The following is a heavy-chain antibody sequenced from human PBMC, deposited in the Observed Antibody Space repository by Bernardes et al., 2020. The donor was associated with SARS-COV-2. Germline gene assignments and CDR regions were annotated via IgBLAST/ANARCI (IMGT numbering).Heavy chain of an antibody. CDR3: ARESHSYGFY. V-gene: IGHV1-69*13. D-gene: IGHD5-18*01. CDR2: IIPIFGTT. J-gene: IGHJ4*02. Sequence: SVKVSCKVSGYTLTELSMRWVRQAPGQGFEWMGRIIPIFGTTDYAQTFQGRVTITADGSTSTAYMELSSLRSDDTAVYYCARESHSYGFYWGQGTLVTVSS. CDR1: GYTLTELS.